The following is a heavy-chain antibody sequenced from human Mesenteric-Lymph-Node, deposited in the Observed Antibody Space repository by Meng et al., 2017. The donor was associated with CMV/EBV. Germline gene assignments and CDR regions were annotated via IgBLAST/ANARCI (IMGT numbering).Heavy chain of an antibody. CDR1: SY. CDR3: VRVLKTYYYDSSGYSSPHYFDY. Sequence: SYWGWIRQPPGKGLEWIGNIYYSGSTYYNPSLKSRVTISVDTSKNQFSLKLSSVTAADTAVYYCVRVLKTYYYDSSGYSSPHYFDYWGQGTLVTVSS. V-gene: IGHV4-39*01. J-gene: IGHJ4*02. CDR2: IYYSGST. D-gene: IGHD3-22*01.